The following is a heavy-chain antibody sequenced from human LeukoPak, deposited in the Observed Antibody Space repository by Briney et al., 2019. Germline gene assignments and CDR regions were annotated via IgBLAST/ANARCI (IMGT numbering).Heavy chain of an antibody. Sequence: PGGSLRLSCAASGFTFSSYSMNWVRQAPGKGLEWVAVIWYDGSNKYYADSVKGRFTISRDNSKNTLYLQMNSLRAEDTAVYYCARAESGSYSDWGQGTLVTVSS. CDR1: GFTFSSYS. CDR2: IWYDGSNK. D-gene: IGHD1-26*01. J-gene: IGHJ4*02. CDR3: ARAESGSYSD. V-gene: IGHV3-33*08.